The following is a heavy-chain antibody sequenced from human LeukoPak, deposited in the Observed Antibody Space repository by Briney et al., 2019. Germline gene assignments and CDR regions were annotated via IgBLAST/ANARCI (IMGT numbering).Heavy chain of an antibody. Sequence: QSGGSLRLSCAASGFTLSGYFMSWVRQAPGEGLEWVASIKGDGSEKYYVDSVKGRFTISRNNAKNSLYLQMKSLRAQDTAVYFCVRDRDFDSWGQGTLVTVSS. CDR1: GFTLSGYF. J-gene: IGHJ4*02. CDR3: VRDRDFDS. D-gene: IGHD5-24*01. CDR2: IKGDGSEK. V-gene: IGHV3-7*03.